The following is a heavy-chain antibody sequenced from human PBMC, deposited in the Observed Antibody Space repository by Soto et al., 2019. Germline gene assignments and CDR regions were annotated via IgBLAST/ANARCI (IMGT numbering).Heavy chain of an antibody. CDR2: IDPSDSYT. J-gene: IGHJ6*02. V-gene: IGHV5-10-1*01. CDR1: GYSFTSYC. Sequence: GESLKISCKGSGYSFTSYCISWVRQMPGKGLERMGRIDPSDSYTNYSPSFQGHVTISADKSISTAYLQWSSLKASDTAMYYCARLRVSDYGPVYGMDVWGQGTPVTV. CDR3: ARLRVSDYGPVYGMDV. D-gene: IGHD4-17*01.